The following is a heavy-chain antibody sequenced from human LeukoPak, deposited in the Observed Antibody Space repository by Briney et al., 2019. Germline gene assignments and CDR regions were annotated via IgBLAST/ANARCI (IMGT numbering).Heavy chain of an antibody. CDR1: DGSISHYY. D-gene: IGHD4-23*01. J-gene: IGHJ4*02. V-gene: IGHV4-59*01. Sequence: SETLSLTCTVSDGSISHYYWNWIRQPPGKGLEWIGNINYSGNTNYNPSLKTRVIISVDTSKNQFSLTLRSVTAADTALYYYARDWELGYWGQGTLVTVSS. CDR3: ARDWELGY. CDR2: INYSGNT.